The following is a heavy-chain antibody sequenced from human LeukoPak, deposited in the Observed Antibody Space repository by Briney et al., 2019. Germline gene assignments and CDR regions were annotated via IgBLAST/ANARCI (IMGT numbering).Heavy chain of an antibody. V-gene: IGHV3-23*01. CDR1: GFPFNRFA. Sequence: PGGSLTLSCTASGFPFNRFAMSWVRQAPGQGLAWVSAISGGGDAHYADSVKDRFTISRDNSKNTLFLHMNNLTADDTALYYCAKEGITGADSWGQGTLVSVSS. CDR2: ISGGGDA. CDR3: AKEGITGADS. J-gene: IGHJ4*02.